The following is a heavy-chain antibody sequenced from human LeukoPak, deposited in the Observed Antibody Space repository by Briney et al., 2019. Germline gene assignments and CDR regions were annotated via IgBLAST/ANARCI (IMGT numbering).Heavy chain of an antibody. V-gene: IGHV4-31*03. CDR1: GGSISSGGYY. J-gene: IGHJ3*02. Sequence: PSETLSLTCTVSGGSISSGGYYWSWIRQHPGKGLEWIGYIYYSGSTYYNPSLKSRVTISVDTSKNQFSLKLSSVTAADTAVYYCARDNVDEAFDIWGQGTMVTVSS. CDR3: ARDNVDEAFDI. CDR2: IYYSGST. D-gene: IGHD5-12*01.